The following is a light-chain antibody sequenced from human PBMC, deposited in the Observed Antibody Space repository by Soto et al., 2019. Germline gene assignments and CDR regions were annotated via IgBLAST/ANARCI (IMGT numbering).Light chain of an antibody. CDR2: DAS. V-gene: IGKV1-5*01. CDR1: QSLDKW. Sequence: DSQMTQSPSTLSASVGDRVSISCRASQSLDKWLAWYQQKPGEAPKLLVSDASNFESGVSSRFTGSGSGTEFTLTISSLQPDDFATYYCQQYTRYPYTFGQGTKLEIK. J-gene: IGKJ2*01. CDR3: QQYTRYPYT.